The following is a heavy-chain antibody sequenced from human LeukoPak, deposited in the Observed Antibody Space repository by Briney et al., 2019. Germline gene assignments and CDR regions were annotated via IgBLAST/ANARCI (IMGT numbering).Heavy chain of an antibody. CDR3: ARDRGGSSVHLDI. CDR2: IYYSGST. Sequence: PSETLSLTCTVSGGSISSYYWSWIRQPPGKGLERIGYIYYSGSTNYNPSLKSRVTISVDTSKNQFSLKLSSVTAADTAVYYCARDRGGSSVHLDIWGQGTMVTVSS. J-gene: IGHJ3*02. D-gene: IGHD1-26*01. CDR1: GGSISSYY. V-gene: IGHV4-59*01.